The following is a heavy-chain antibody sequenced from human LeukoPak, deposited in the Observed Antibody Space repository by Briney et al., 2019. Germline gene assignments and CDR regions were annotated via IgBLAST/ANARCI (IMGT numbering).Heavy chain of an antibody. V-gene: IGHV1-3*01. J-gene: IGHJ4*02. D-gene: IGHD2-2*01. CDR1: GYTFTGYY. CDR2: INAGNGNT. CDR3: ARDSFGTSRPSDY. Sequence: ASVKVSCKASGYTFTGYYMHWVRQAPGQGLEWMGWINAGNGNTKYSQKFQGRVTITRDTSASTAYMELRSLKFEDTAVYFCARDSFGTSRPSDYWGQGTLVTVSS.